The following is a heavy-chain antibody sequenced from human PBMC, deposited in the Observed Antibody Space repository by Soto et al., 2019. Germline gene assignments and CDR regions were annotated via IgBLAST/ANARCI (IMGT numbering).Heavy chain of an antibody. CDR1: GFTFSTYA. V-gene: IGHV3-23*01. D-gene: IGHD4-4*01. Sequence: GGSLRLSCAASGFTFSTYAMSWVRRAPGKGLEWVSGISDSGTTTYYADSVKGRFTVSRDNSKNTLYLHMNSLRAEDAAIYYGAKEYSPAVTNTLGYIDYWGQGTLVTVSS. CDR3: AKEYSPAVTNTLGYIDY. J-gene: IGHJ4*02. CDR2: ISDSGTTT.